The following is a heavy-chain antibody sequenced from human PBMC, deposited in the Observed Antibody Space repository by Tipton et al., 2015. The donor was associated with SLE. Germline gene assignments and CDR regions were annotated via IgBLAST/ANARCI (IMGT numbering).Heavy chain of an antibody. V-gene: IGHV1-18*01. CDR3: AKEGPEILGWLH. CDR1: GYTFTSYG. Sequence: QVQLVQSGAEVKKPGASVKVSCKASGYTFTSYGISWVRQATGQGLEWMGRISAYNGNTNFAQKFQGRVTLTTDTSTSTVYMELRSLTSDDTAVYYYAKEGPEILGWLHWGQGTLVTVSS. D-gene: IGHD3-16*01. J-gene: IGHJ4*02. CDR2: ISAYNGNT.